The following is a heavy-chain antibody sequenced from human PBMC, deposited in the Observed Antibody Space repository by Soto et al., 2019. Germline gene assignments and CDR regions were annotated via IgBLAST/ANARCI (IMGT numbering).Heavy chain of an antibody. V-gene: IGHV1-18*01. D-gene: IGHD3-10*01. CDR2: ISAYNGNT. CDR1: GYTFTSYG. Sequence: QVQLVQSGAEVKKPGASVKVSCKASGYTFTSYGISWVRQAPGQGLEWMGWISAYNGNTNYAQKLQGRVTMTTDTATSTAYMELRSLRSDDTAVYYCARLMSYYYGSGSPDAFDIWGQGTMVTVSS. J-gene: IGHJ3*02. CDR3: ARLMSYYYGSGSPDAFDI.